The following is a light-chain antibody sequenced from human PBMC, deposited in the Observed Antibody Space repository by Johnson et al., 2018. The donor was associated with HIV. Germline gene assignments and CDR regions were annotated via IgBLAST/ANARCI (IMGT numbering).Light chain of an antibody. CDR2: DNN. Sequence: QSVLTQPPSVSAAPGQKVTISCSGSSSNIGNNYVSWYQQLPGTAPKLLIYDNNKRPSGIPDRFSGSKSGTSATLGITGLQNGDEADYYCGTWDNSLGAGVFGTGTKVTVL. CDR1: SSNIGNNY. V-gene: IGLV1-51*01. J-gene: IGLJ1*01. CDR3: GTWDNSLGAGV.